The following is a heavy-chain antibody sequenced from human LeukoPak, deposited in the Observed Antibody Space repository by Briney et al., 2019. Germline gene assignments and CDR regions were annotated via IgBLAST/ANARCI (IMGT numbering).Heavy chain of an antibody. J-gene: IGHJ4*02. CDR2: ISGSGGST. CDR1: GFTFSSYA. D-gene: IGHD6-13*01. V-gene: IGHV3-23*01. CDR3: AKDHSRIAAAGGVDY. Sequence: GGSLRLSCAASGFTFSSYAMSWVRQAPGKGLEWVSAISGSGGSTYYADSVKGRFTISRDNSKNTLYLQMNSLRAEDTAVYYCAKDHSRIAAAGGVDYWAREPWSPSPQ.